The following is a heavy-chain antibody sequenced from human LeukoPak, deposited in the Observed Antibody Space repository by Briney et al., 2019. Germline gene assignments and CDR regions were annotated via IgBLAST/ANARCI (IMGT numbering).Heavy chain of an antibody. CDR2: MKQDGREK. J-gene: IGHJ4*02. D-gene: IGHD4-23*01. V-gene: IGHV3-7*01. CDR3: TREQDREASATVVGDY. CDR1: GFTFTNYW. Sequence: PGGSLRLSCVASGFTFTNYWMTWVRQAPGKGLEWVANMKQDGREKYYVDSVKGRFTISRDNAKNSLYLQMNSLRAEDTAVYYCTREQDREASATVVGDYWGQGTLVTVSS.